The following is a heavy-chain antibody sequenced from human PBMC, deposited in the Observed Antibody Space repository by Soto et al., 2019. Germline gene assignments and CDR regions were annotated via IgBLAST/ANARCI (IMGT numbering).Heavy chain of an antibody. CDR2: IWYDGSNK. V-gene: IGHV3-33*01. CDR1: GFTFSNYG. D-gene: IGHD6-19*01. CDR3: ARDRYSSGWYDLDY. Sequence: QVQLVESGGGVVQPGRSLRLSCAASGFTFSNYGMHWVRQAPGKGLEWVAVIWYDGSNKYYADSVKGRFTISRDNSKNTLYLQMNSLRAEDTAVYYCARDRYSSGWYDLDYWGQGTLVTVSS. J-gene: IGHJ4*02.